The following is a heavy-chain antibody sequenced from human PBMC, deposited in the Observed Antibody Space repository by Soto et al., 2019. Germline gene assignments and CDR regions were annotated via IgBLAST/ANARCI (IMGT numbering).Heavy chain of an antibody. CDR3: AKRGSFSTGTPYYYYGMDV. CDR2: ISGSGGST. J-gene: IGHJ6*02. CDR1: GFTFSSYA. D-gene: IGHD1-1*01. V-gene: IGHV3-23*01. Sequence: GVSLRLSCAASGFTFSSYAMSWVRQAPGKGLEWVSAISGSGGSTYYADSVKGRFTISRDNSKNTLYLQMNSLRAEDTAVYYCAKRGSFSTGTPYYYYGMDVWGQGTTVTVSS.